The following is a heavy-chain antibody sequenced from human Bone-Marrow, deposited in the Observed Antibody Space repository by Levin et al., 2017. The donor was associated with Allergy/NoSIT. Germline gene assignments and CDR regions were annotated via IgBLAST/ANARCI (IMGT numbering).Heavy chain of an antibody. J-gene: IGHJ4*02. Sequence: VASVKVSCKTSGYTFTDHYLHWVRQAPGQGLEWMGWISPSTGATNYAQKFRDRVTMTADTSLSTAYMDLSSLTSDDTAMYYCAREGHLYESWGQGTLVTVSS. CDR2: ISPSTGAT. V-gene: IGHV1-2*02. D-gene: IGHD2-2*02. CDR3: AREGHLYES. CDR1: GYTFTDHY.